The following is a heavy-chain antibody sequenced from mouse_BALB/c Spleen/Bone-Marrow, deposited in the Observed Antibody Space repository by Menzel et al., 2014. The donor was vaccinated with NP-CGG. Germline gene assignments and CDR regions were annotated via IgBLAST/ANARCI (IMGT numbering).Heavy chain of an antibody. J-gene: IGHJ3*01. Sequence: EVQRVESGGGLVQPGGSLKLSCAASGFDFSGFWMGWVRQAPGKGLEWIGEINPDSSTINYTPSLKDRFIISRDNAKNTLYLQMSKVRSEDTALYYRARLGYYGGFAYWGQGTLVTVSA. CDR1: GFDFSGFW. CDR3: ARLGYYGGFAY. V-gene: IGHV4-1*02. CDR2: INPDSSTI. D-gene: IGHD2-3*01.